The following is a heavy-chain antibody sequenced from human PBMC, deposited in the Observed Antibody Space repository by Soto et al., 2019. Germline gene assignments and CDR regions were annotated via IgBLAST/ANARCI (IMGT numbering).Heavy chain of an antibody. CDR3: AKRITMVRGASHDY. J-gene: IGHJ4*02. D-gene: IGHD3-10*01. CDR2: ISGSGGST. CDR1: GFTFSSYA. V-gene: IGHV3-23*01. Sequence: GGSLRLSCAASGFTFSSYAMIWFRHAPGKGLEWVSAISGSGGSTYYADSVKGRFTISRDNSKNTLYLQMNSLRAEDTAVYYCAKRITMVRGASHDYWGQGTLVTVSS.